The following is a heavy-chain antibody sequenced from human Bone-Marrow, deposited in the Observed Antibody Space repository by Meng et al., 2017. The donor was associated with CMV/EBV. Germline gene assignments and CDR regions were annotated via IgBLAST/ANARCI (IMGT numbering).Heavy chain of an antibody. V-gene: IGHV3-21*01. Sequence: ESLKISCAASGFTFSSYSMNWVRQAPGKGLEWVSSISSSSSYIYYADSVKGRFTISRDNAKNSLYLQMNSLRAEDTAVYYCAREGFFGVVTPAPFDYWGQGTRVTFSS. CDR3: AREGFFGVVTPAPFDY. CDR2: ISSSSSYI. CDR1: GFTFSSYS. D-gene: IGHD3-3*01. J-gene: IGHJ4*02.